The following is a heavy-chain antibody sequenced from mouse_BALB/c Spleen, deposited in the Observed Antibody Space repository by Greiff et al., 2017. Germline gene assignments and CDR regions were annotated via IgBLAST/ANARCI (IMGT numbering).Heavy chain of an antibody. CDR2: IDPANGNT. D-gene: IGHD2-14*01. CDR3: ARGYRYDGAYYYAMDY. CDR1: GFNIKDTY. Sequence: VQLKQSGAELVKPGASVKLSCTASGFNIKDTYMHWVKQRPEQGLEWIGRIDPANGNTKYDPKFQGKATITAETSSNTAYLQLSSLTSEDTAVYYCARGYRYDGAYYYAMDYWGQGTSVTVSS. J-gene: IGHJ4*01. V-gene: IGHV14-3*02.